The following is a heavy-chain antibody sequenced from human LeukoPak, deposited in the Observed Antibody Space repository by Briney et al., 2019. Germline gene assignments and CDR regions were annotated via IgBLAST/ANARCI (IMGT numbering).Heavy chain of an antibody. Sequence: SETLSLTCTVSGGSISSYYWSWIRQPPGKGLEWIGYIYYSGSTNYNPSLKSRVTISVDTSKNQFSLKLSSVTAADTAVYYCARVCSSTSCYRSDAFNIWGQGTMVTVSS. V-gene: IGHV4-59*01. CDR3: ARVCSSTSCYRSDAFNI. CDR2: IYYSGST. D-gene: IGHD2-2*02. CDR1: GGSISSYY. J-gene: IGHJ3*02.